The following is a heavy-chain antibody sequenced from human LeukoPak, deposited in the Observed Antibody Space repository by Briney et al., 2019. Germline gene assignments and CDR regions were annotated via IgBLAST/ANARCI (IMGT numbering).Heavy chain of an antibody. V-gene: IGHV1-2*06. CDR1: GYTFTGYY. CDR3: ESAYRNYGSGSYYNVFDP. J-gene: IGHJ5*02. D-gene: IGHD3-10*01. CDR2: INPNSGGT. Sequence: GASVKVSCKASGYTFTGYYMHWVRQAPGQGLEWMGRINPNSGGTNYAQKFQGRVTMTRDTSISTAYMELSRLRSDDTAVYYCESAYRNYGSGSYYNVFDPWGQGTPVTVSS.